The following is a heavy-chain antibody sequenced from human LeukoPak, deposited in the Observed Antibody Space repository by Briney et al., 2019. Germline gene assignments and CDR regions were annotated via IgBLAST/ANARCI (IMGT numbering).Heavy chain of an antibody. J-gene: IGHJ4*02. CDR1: GFTFSSYS. V-gene: IGHV3-21*01. Sequence: PGGSLRLSCAASGFTFSSYSMNWVRQAPGKGLEWVSSISSSSSYIYYADSVKGRFTISRDSSETTLYLQMSSLTPEDTAVYFCARDWPNRGYNYFDYWGQGTLVTVSS. D-gene: IGHD5-12*01. CDR2: ISSSSSYI. CDR3: ARDWPNRGYNYFDY.